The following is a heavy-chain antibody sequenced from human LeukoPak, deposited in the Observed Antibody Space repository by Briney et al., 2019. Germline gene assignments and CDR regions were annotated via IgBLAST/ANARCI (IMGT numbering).Heavy chain of an antibody. J-gene: IGHJ6*02. D-gene: IGHD6-25*01. CDR3: VKAESRGYYYYYGMGV. Sequence: GGSLRLSCAASGFTFSNYAMSWVRQAPGKGLKWVSIISGSGGSTHYADSVKGRFTISRDSSKNTLYLQMNSLRAEDTAVYYCVKAESRGYYYYYGMGVWGQGTTVTVSS. CDR1: GFTFSNYA. V-gene: IGHV3-23*01. CDR2: ISGSGGST.